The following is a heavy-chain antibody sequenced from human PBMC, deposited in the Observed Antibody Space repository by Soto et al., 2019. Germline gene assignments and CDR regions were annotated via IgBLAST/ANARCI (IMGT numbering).Heavy chain of an antibody. CDR2: VYPGDSQT. CDR3: ARQKGY. Sequence: PGESLTISCKASGYTFTDAWIGWVRQMPGKGLEWMGIVYPGDSQTRYNPSFQGQITISADKSITTAYLQWTSLKASDSAMYYCARQKGYWGQGTLVTVSS. J-gene: IGHJ4*02. V-gene: IGHV5-51*01. CDR1: GYTFTDAW.